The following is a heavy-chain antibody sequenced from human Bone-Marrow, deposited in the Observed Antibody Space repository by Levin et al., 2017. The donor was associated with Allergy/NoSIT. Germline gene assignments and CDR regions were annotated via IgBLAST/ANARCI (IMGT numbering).Heavy chain of an antibody. CDR1: GASVNTYY. Sequence: GSLRLSCSVSGASVNTYYWGWIRQSPGEELEWIGYIHYTTGTTNYSPSLESRVTISADTSKNQFSLKLNSVPAADTAVYYCATSKVDYYKRGALSSYCYDCWGQGMLVTVS. V-gene: IGHV4-59*02. CDR2: IHYTTGTT. CDR3: ATSKVDYYKRGALSSYCYDC. J-gene: IGHJ4*02. D-gene: IGHD3-10*01.